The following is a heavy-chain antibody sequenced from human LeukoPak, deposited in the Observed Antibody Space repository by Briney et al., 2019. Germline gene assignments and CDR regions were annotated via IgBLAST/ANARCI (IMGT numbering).Heavy chain of an antibody. J-gene: IGHJ4*02. CDR3: ARAARYYYDSSGYYLDKNYYFDY. V-gene: IGHV4-34*01. CDR2: IYYSGST. CDR1: GGSFSGYY. D-gene: IGHD3-22*01. Sequence: SETLSLTCAVYGGSFSGYYWSWIRQPPGKGLEWIGSIYYSGSTYYNPSLKSRVTISVDTSKNQFSLKLSSVTAADTAVYYCARAARYYYDSSGYYLDKNYYFDYWGQGTLVTVSS.